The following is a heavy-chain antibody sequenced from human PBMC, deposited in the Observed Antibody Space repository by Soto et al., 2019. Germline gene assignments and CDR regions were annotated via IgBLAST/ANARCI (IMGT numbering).Heavy chain of an antibody. Sequence: ASVKVSCKASGYTFSSYEINWVRQATGQGLEWMGWMHPNSGSTGYAQKFQGRITMTRNTSISTAYMELSSLTSEDTAVYYCARVVYCISTSCYGPYFDYWGQGTLVTVSP. CDR3: ARVVYCISTSCYGPYFDY. V-gene: IGHV1-8*01. J-gene: IGHJ4*02. CDR1: GYTFSSYE. D-gene: IGHD2-2*01. CDR2: MHPNSGST.